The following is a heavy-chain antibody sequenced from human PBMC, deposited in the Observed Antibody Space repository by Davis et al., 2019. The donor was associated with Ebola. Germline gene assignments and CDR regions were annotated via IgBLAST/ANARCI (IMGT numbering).Heavy chain of an antibody. CDR1: GGSISSGGYY. CDR3: ARVFRGYCSGGSCYRYWFDP. J-gene: IGHJ5*02. V-gene: IGHV4-31*03. D-gene: IGHD2-15*01. Sequence: MPSETLSLTCTVSGGSISSGGYYWSWIRQHPGKGLEWIGYIYYSGSTYYNPSLKSRVTISVDTSKNQFSLKLSSVTAADTAVYSCARVFRGYCSGGSCYRYWFDPWGQGTLVTVSS. CDR2: IYYSGST.